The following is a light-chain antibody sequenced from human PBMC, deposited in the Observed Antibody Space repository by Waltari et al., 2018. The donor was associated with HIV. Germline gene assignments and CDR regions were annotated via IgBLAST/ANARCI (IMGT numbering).Light chain of an antibody. V-gene: IGKV3-15*01. Sequence: EIVMTPSPATLSVSPGERTTLSCRASPSVRTTVAWSKHKPVQYPRLLIYDASIRATGIPARFSGSGSGTEFTLTVSSLQSEDFAVYYCQQYGDSPPTTFGGGTKVEIK. CDR2: DAS. J-gene: IGKJ4*01. CDR3: QQYGDSPPTT. CDR1: PSVRTT.